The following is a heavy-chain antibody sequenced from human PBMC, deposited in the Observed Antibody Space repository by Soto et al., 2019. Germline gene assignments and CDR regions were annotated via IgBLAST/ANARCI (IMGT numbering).Heavy chain of an antibody. CDR1: GYSFTSHY. D-gene: IGHD3-3*01. V-gene: IGHV1-46*01. J-gene: IGHJ4*02. CDR2: IFPGGVNI. Sequence: ASVKVSCKAIGYSFTSHYMHWVRQAPGQGLEWMGTIFPGGVNIAYAQKFKGRVTMTRDTSTSTAYMELSSLRSEDTAVYYCARGPTYYDFWSGYYTTGYFDYWGQGTLVTVSS. CDR3: ARGPTYYDFWSGYYTTGYFDY.